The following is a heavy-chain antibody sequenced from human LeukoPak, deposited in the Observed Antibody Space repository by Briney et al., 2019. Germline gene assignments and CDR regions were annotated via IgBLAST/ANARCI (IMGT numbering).Heavy chain of an antibody. Sequence: GGSLRLSCAAAGFTFRSYSMNWVRQAPGKGLEWVSSISSSSSYIYYADSVEGRFTIPRDNAKNSLYLQMNSLRDEDTAVYYCARVNDYDSGSYYTRDYWGQGTLVTVSS. CDR2: ISSSSSYI. D-gene: IGHD3-10*01. CDR3: ARVNDYDSGSYYTRDY. V-gene: IGHV3-21*01. J-gene: IGHJ4*02. CDR1: GFTFRSYS.